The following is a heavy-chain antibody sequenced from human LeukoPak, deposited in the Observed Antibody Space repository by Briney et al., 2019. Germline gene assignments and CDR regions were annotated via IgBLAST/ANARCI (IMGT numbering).Heavy chain of an antibody. CDR3: ARDRIYDSSGYYSRDAFDI. Sequence: ASVKVSCKASGYTFTNYGISWVRQAPGQGLEWMGWINTYNGNTNYAQKLQDRVTMTTDTSTSTAYMELRSLRSDDTAVYYCARDRIYDSSGYYSRDAFDIWGQGTMVTVSS. J-gene: IGHJ3*02. V-gene: IGHV1-18*01. CDR2: INTYNGNT. D-gene: IGHD3-22*01. CDR1: GYTFTNYG.